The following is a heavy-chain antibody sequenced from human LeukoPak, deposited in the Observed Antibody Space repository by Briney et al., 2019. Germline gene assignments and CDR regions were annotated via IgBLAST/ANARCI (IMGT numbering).Heavy chain of an antibody. Sequence: SETLSLTCTVSGGSINSGNYYWTWIRPPAGKGLEWIGRFFATGSTSSSHNPSLSGRASISVDTSKNHFALELNSVTAADLAVYFCARGIVSPRFYDYMDVWGKGTTVTVSS. J-gene: IGHJ6*03. D-gene: IGHD1-26*01. CDR2: FFATGST. V-gene: IGHV4-61*02. CDR3: ARGIVSPRFYDYMDV. CDR1: GGSINSGNYY.